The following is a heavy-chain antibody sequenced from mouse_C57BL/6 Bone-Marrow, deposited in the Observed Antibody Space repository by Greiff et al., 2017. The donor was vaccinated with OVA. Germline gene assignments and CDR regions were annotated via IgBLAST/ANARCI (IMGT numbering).Heavy chain of an antibody. CDR1: GFNIKDYY. CDR3: ARWDTTVYYAMDY. D-gene: IGHD1-1*01. CDR2: IDPEDGET. Sequence: EVMLVESGAELVKPGASVKLSCTASGFNIKDYYMHWVKQRTEQGLEWIGRIDPEDGETKYAPKFQGKATITADTSSNTAYLQLSSLTSEDTAVYYCARWDTTVYYAMDYWGQGTSVTVSS. V-gene: IGHV14-2*01. J-gene: IGHJ4*01.